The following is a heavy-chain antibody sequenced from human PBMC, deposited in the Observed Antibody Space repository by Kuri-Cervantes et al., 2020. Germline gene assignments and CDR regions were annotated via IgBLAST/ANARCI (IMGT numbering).Heavy chain of an antibody. CDR1: GFPFRDYY. J-gene: IGHJ4*02. V-gene: IGHV3-30-3*01. Sequence: GESLKIYCAASGFPFRDYYMSWNRQAPGKGLEWVAVISYDGSNKYYADSVKGRFTISRDNSKNTLYLQMNSLRAEDTAVYYCARAYYPWDSSSWYEVVGYFDYWGQGTLVTVSS. CDR2: ISYDGSNK. CDR3: ARAYYPWDSSSWYEVVGYFDY. D-gene: IGHD6-13*01.